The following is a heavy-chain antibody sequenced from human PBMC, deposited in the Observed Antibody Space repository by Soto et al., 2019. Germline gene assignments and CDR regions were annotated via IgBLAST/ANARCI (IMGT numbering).Heavy chain of an antibody. V-gene: IGHV1-69*06. D-gene: IGHD3-22*01. CDR1: GDTFISYA. CDR3: ARGRTGYDYDSGGYHYFDF. Sequence: SVKVSCKASGDTFISYAFSWVRQAPGQGLEWMGEIVPMFSTPKYAQRFQGRVTITADKSTTTVYMELSSLTSEDTAIYYCARGRTGYDYDSGGYHYFDFWGQGTLVTVSS. CDR2: IVPMFSTP. J-gene: IGHJ4*02.